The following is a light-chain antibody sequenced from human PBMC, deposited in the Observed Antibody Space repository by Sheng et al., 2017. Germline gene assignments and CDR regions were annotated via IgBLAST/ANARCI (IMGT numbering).Light chain of an antibody. J-gene: IGLJ1*01. CDR3: SSYTSSSTLYV. V-gene: IGLV2-8*01. CDR2: EVT. CDR1: SSDVGGHNY. Sequence: QSALTQPPFASGSPGQSVTISCTGTSSDVGGHNYVSWYQQHPGKAPKFIIYEVTKRASGVPDRFSGSKSGNMASLTVSGLQPDDEADYYCSSYTSSSTLYVFGTGTKVTVL.